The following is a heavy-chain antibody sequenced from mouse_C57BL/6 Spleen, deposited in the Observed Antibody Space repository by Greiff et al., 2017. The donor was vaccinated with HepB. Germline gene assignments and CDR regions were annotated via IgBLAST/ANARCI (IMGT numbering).Heavy chain of an antibody. CDR2: IRNKANGYTT. Sequence: EVMLVESGGGLVQPGGSLSLSCAASGFTFTDYYMSWVRQPPGKALEWLGFIRNKANGYTTEYSASVKGRFTISRDNSQSILYLQMNALGAEDSATYYWARGGGEADYWGQGTTLTVSS. V-gene: IGHV7-3*01. CDR1: GFTFTDYY. CDR3: ARGGGEADY. J-gene: IGHJ2*01.